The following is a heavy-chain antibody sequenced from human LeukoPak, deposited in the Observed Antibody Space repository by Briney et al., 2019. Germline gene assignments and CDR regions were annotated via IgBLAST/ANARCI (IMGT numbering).Heavy chain of an antibody. D-gene: IGHD1-26*01. V-gene: IGHV3-30-3*01. CDR2: VSYDGSNE. J-gene: IGHJ4*02. CDR1: GFTFSSYA. Sequence: PGKSLRLSCEASGFTFSSYAMHWVRQAPGKGLEWVAVVSYDGSNEYYAESVEGRFSISRDTSKNTLSLQMNSLTTEDTAVYYCARAALGLSDPFDYWGQGTLVTVSS. CDR3: ARAALGLSDPFDY.